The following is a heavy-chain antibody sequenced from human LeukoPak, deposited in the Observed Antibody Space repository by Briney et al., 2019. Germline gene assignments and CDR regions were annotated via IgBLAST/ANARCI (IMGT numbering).Heavy chain of an antibody. CDR2: IYHSGST. J-gene: IGHJ4*02. D-gene: IGHD3/OR15-3a*01. CDR1: SDSISSSNW. V-gene: IGHV4-4*02. Sequence: SETLSLTCTVSSDSISSSNWWSWVRQTPGKGLEWIGEIYHSGSTNYNASLKSRVTISIDTSKNQFSLKLTSVTAADTAVYYCARQTGSGLFTLPGGQGTLVTVSS. CDR3: ARQTGSGLFTLP.